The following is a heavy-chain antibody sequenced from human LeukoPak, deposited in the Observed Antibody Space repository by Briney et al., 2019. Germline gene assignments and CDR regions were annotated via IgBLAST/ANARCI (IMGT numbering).Heavy chain of an antibody. J-gene: IGHJ3*02. CDR3: ARDRLLYVDAFEI. V-gene: IGHV1-2*02. Sequence: GASVKVSCKASGYTFSDYYIHWVRQAPGQGLEWMGWINPHSGGSNYAQKFQGRVTMTGDTSISTAYMELSRLRSDDSAIYYCARDRLLYVDAFEIWGQGTMVTVSS. D-gene: IGHD2-8*01. CDR1: GYTFSDYY. CDR2: INPHSGGS.